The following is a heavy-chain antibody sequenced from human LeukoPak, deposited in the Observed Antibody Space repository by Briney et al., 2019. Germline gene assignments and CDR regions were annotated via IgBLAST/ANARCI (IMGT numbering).Heavy chain of an antibody. D-gene: IGHD3-10*01. CDR2: ISAYNGNT. CDR1: GYTFTSYG. Sequence: ASVTVSYTASGYTFTSYGISWVRQAPGQGLEWMGWISAYNGNTNYAQKLQGRVTMTTDTSTSTAYMELRSLRSDDTAVYYCAREQPITMVRGVIIEANWFDPWGQGTLVTVSS. V-gene: IGHV1-18*01. CDR3: AREQPITMVRGVIIEANWFDP. J-gene: IGHJ5*02.